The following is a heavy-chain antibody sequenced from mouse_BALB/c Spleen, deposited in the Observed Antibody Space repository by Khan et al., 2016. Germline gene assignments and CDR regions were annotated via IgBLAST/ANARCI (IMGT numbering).Heavy chain of an antibody. CDR1: GYAFSIYW. D-gene: IGHD2-2*01. Sequence: QVQLQQSGAELVRPGSSVKISCTASGYAFSIYWMNWVKQWPGQGLEWIGQIYPGGGDTDYHGKFKDKATLTADKASSTAYMQLSSLAAEDSAVYFCASSGYGYDYWGQGTTLTVSS. J-gene: IGHJ2*01. CDR3: ASSGYGYDY. CDR2: IYPGGGDT. V-gene: IGHV1-80*01.